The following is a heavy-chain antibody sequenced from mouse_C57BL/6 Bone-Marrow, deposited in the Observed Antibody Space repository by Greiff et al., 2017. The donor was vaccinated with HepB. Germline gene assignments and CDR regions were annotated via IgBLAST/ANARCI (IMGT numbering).Heavy chain of an antibody. Sequence: EVQLQQSGPELVKPGASVKMSCKASGYTFTDYNMYWVKQSHGKSLEWIGYINPNNGGTSYNQKFKGKATLTVNKSSSTASMALRSLTSADCAVYCCAGRGSSPWFAYWGKGTRVTVSA. J-gene: IGHJ3*01. CDR2: INPNNGGT. CDR1: GYTFTDYN. V-gene: IGHV1-22*01. CDR3: AGRGSSPWFAY. D-gene: IGHD1-1*01.